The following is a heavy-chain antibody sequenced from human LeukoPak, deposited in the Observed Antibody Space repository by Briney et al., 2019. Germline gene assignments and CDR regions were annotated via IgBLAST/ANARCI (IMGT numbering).Heavy chain of an antibody. CDR3: ARVDSITIFGVGSAFFDY. J-gene: IGHJ4*02. CDR2: IYHSGST. D-gene: IGHD3-3*01. V-gene: IGHV4-38-2*01. Sequence: PSETLSLTCAVSGYSISSGYYWGWIRQPPGKGLEWIGSIYHSGSTYYNPSPKSRVTISVDTSKNQFSLKLSSVTAADTAVYYCARVDSITIFGVGSAFFDYWGQGTLVTVSS. CDR1: GYSISSGYY.